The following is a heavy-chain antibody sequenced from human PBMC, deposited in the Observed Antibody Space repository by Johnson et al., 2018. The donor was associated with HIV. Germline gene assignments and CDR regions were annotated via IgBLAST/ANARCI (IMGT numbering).Heavy chain of an antibody. CDR1: GFSFSTYW. Sequence: VQLVESGGRLVQPGGSLRLSCAASGFSFSTYWMHWVRRVPGKGLVWVSRIDTEGSGTTVYYADSVRGRFSISRDNTKHSLYLQMNSLRAEDTALYYCARDRGYWDAFDIWGQGTMVTVSS. J-gene: IGHJ3*02. V-gene: IGHV3-74*01. CDR2: IDTEGSGTTV. D-gene: IGHD3-22*01. CDR3: ARDRGYWDAFDI.